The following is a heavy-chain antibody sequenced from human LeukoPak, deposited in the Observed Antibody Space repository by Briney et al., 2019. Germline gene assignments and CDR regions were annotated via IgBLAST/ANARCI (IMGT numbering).Heavy chain of an antibody. CDR2: INSEGSST. Sequence: GGSLRLSCAASGFTFRSYWIHWVRQAPGKGVVWVSRINSEGSSTSYADSVKGRFTISRDNAKNTLYLQMNSLRAEDTAVYYCARDFDRYYMDVWGKGTTVTVSS. CDR3: ARDFDRYYMDV. J-gene: IGHJ6*03. V-gene: IGHV3-74*01. CDR1: GFTFRSYW.